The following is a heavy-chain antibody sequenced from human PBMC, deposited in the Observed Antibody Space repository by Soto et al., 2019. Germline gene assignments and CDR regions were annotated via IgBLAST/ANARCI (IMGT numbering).Heavy chain of an antibody. Sequence: ASVKVSCKASGYTFTSYAMHWVRQAPGQGLEWMGWINPNSGGTNYAQKFQGWVTMTRDTSISTAYMELSRLRSDDTAVYYCARVGLIAAAGHNWFDPWGQGTLVTVSS. J-gene: IGHJ5*02. CDR2: INPNSGGT. D-gene: IGHD6-13*01. V-gene: IGHV1-2*04. CDR3: ARVGLIAAAGHNWFDP. CDR1: GYTFTSYA.